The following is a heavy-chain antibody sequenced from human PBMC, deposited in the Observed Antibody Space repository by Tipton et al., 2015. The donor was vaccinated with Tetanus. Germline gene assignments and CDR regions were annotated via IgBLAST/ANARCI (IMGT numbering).Heavy chain of an antibody. J-gene: IGHJ4*02. Sequence: SLRLSCAASGFTFKSAWMSWVRQAPGKGLELVGRIKSGTFGGTTDYATPVKGRFTISREDSKDTLYLQMNSLRTEDTAVYYCAGVLRGTVNYFDYWGQGTLVTVSS. CDR1: GFTFKSAW. D-gene: IGHD4-17*01. V-gene: IGHV3-15*01. CDR2: IKSGTFGGTT. CDR3: AGVLRGTVNYFDY.